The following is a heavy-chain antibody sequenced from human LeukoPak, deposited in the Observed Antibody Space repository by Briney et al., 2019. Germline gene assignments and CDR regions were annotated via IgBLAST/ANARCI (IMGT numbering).Heavy chain of an antibody. J-gene: IGHJ5*02. V-gene: IGHV1-18*01. CDR1: GYTLTSYG. D-gene: IGHD1-26*01. CDR3: ARLIPQKWELPGKWFDP. Sequence: ASVKVSCKASGYTLTSYGISWERQAPGQGLEWMGWVSAYNGHTNYAQQFQGRGTMTTDTSTSTASMELRSLRSDDTAVYYCARLIPQKWELPGKWFDPWGQGTLVTVSS. CDR2: VSAYNGHT.